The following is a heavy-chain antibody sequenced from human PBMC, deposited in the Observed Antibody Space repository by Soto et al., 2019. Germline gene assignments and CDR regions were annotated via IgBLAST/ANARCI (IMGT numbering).Heavy chain of an antibody. D-gene: IGHD5-18*01. V-gene: IGHV3-20*04. CDR3: ARVSRIQLWSASVFDY. J-gene: IGHJ4*02. CDR1: GFTFDDYG. CDR2: INSNGGST. Sequence: PGGSLRLSCAASGFTFDDYGMSWVRQAPGKGLEWVSGINSNGGSTGYADSVKGRFTISRDNAKNSLYLQMNSLRAEDTALYYCARVSRIQLWSASVFDYWGQGTLVTVSS.